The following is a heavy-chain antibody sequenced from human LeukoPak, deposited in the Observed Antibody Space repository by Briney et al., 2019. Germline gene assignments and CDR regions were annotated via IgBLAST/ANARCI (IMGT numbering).Heavy chain of an antibody. V-gene: IGHV3-23*01. CDR2: ISGSGGST. CDR3: AKDKGTAVVAAMYYFDY. J-gene: IGHJ4*02. CDR1: GFTFSSYA. Sequence: GGSLRLSCAASGFTFSSYAMSWVRQAPGKGLEWVSAISGSGGSTYYADSVKGRFTISRDNSKNTLYLQMNSLRAEGTAVYYCAKDKGTAVVAAMYYFDYWGQGTLVTVSS. D-gene: IGHD2-15*01.